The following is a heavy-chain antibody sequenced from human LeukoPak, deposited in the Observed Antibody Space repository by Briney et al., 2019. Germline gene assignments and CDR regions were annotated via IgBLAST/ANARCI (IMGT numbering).Heavy chain of an antibody. V-gene: IGHV1-69*05. CDR1: GYTFTSYG. CDR3: ARDPTLRGYNYGYVD. D-gene: IGHD5-18*01. J-gene: IGHJ4*02. Sequence: GASVKVSCKASGYTFTSYGISWVRQAPGQGLEWMGGIIPIFGTANYAQKFQGRVTITTDESTSTAYMELSSLRSEDTAVYYCARDPTLRGYNYGYVDWGQGTLVTVSS. CDR2: IIPIFGTA.